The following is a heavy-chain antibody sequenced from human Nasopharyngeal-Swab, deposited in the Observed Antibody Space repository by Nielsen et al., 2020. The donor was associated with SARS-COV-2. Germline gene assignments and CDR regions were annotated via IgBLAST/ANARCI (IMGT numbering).Heavy chain of an antibody. CDR1: GFTFSNAW. J-gene: IGHJ4*02. V-gene: IGHV3-15*01. D-gene: IGHD3-10*01. CDR3: SATTMIRGVFHFDS. CDR2: LKSNSDGGAA. Sequence: GGSLRLSCAVSGFTFSNAWMNWIRQAQGKGLEWVGRLKSNSDGGAADYTSPVTDRFVISRDDSKNMLYLQMNNLKTEDTALYYCSATTMIRGVFHFDSWGQGTLVTVSS.